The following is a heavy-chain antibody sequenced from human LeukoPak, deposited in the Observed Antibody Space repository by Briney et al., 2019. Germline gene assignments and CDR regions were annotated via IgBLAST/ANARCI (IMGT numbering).Heavy chain of an antibody. V-gene: IGHV4-59*01. CDR2: IYYSGST. D-gene: IGHD6-6*01. CDR1: GGSISSYY. Sequence: SETLSHTCTVSGGSISSYYWSWIRQPPGKGLEWIGYIYYSGSTNYNPSLKSRVTISVDTSKNQFSLKLSSVTAADTAVYYCAAYRFPGIAARQNWFDPWGQGTLVTVSS. J-gene: IGHJ5*02. CDR3: AAYRFPGIAARQNWFDP.